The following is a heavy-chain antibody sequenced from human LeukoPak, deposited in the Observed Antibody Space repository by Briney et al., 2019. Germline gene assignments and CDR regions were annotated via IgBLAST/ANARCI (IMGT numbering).Heavy chain of an antibody. CDR2: ISSSSSYI. Sequence: GGSLRLSCAASGFTFSSYSMNWVRQAPGKGLEWVSSISSSSSYIYYADSVKGRFTISRDNAKNSLYLQMNSLRAEDTAVYYCARDPPPTYYYDSSGYFDYWGQGTLVTVSS. CDR1: GFTFSSYS. CDR3: ARDPPPTYYYDSSGYFDY. D-gene: IGHD3-22*01. V-gene: IGHV3-21*04. J-gene: IGHJ4*02.